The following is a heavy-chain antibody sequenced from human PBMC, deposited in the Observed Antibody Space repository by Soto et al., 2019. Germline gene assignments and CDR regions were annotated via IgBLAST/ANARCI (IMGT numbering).Heavy chain of an antibody. Sequence: PGGSLRLSCAASGFTFSSYGMHWVRQAPGKGLEWVAVISYDGSNKYYADSVKGRFTISRDNSKNTLYLQMNSLRAEDTAVYYCAKGRSNYGTDYGMYVWGQGTTVTVSS. D-gene: IGHD4-4*01. CDR1: GFTFSSYG. J-gene: IGHJ6*02. CDR3: AKGRSNYGTDYGMYV. CDR2: ISYDGSNK. V-gene: IGHV3-30*18.